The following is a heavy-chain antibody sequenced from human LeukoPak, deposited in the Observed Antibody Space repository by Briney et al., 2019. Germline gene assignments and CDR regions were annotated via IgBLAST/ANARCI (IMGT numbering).Heavy chain of an antibody. D-gene: IGHD2-2*03. Sequence: GGSLRLSCAASGSTFSSYAMHWVRQAPGKGLEWVAVISYDGSNKYYADSVKGRFTISRDNSKNTLYLEMNSLRAEETAIYYCASATDGYCSRSSCPGVSDYWGQGTLVTVSS. CDR3: ASATDGYCSRSSCPGVSDY. J-gene: IGHJ4*02. CDR2: ISYDGSNK. V-gene: IGHV3-30-3*01. CDR1: GSTFSSYA.